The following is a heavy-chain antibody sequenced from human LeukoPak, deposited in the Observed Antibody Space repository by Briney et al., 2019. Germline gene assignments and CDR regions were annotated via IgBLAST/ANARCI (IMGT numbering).Heavy chain of an antibody. CDR1: GFTFSSYA. CDR3: ARDLRYCSSTSCYIRSYYYYYGMDV. V-gene: IGHV3-23*01. CDR2: ISGSGGST. J-gene: IGHJ6*02. Sequence: GGSLRLSCAASGFTFSSYAMSWVRQAPGKGLEWVSAISGSGGSTYYADSVKGRFTISRDNSKNTLYLQMNSLRAEDTAVYYCARDLRYCSSTSCYIRSYYYYYGMDVWGQGTTVTVSS. D-gene: IGHD2-2*02.